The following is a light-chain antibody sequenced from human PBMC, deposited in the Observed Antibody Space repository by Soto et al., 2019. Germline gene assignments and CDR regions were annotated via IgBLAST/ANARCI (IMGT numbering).Light chain of an antibody. CDR1: QSLLHSNGYNY. V-gene: IGKV2-28*01. CDR3: MQALQTPPWT. CDR2: LGS. J-gene: IGKJ1*01. Sequence: DIVMTQSPLSLPVTPGEPASISCRSSQSLLHSNGYNYLDWYLQKPGQSPQLLIYLGSNRASGVPDRCSGRGSGTDFTLKISRVEAEDVGVYYCMQALQTPPWTFGQGTKVEIK.